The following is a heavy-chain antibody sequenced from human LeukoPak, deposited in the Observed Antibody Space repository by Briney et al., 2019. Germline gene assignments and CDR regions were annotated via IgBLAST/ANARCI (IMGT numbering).Heavy chain of an antibody. CDR1: GYTFTGYY. CDR2: INPNSGGT. J-gene: IGHJ4*02. CDR3: ARISGSTSSGWYYFDY. Sequence: ASVKVSCKASGYTFTGYYMHWVRQAPGQGLEWMGWINPNSGGTNYAQKFQGRVTMTRDTSISTAYMELSRLRSDDTAVYYCARISGSTSSGWYYFDYWGQGTLVTVSS. D-gene: IGHD6-19*01. V-gene: IGHV1-2*02.